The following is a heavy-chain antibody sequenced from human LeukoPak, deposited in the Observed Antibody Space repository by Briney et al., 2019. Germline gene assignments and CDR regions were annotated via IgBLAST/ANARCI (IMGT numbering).Heavy chain of an antibody. V-gene: IGHV1-18*01. J-gene: IGHJ5*02. CDR1: GYSFTNYG. D-gene: IGHD4-17*01. CDR2: ISANNGNT. Sequence: ASVKVSCKASGYSFTNYGIHWVRQAPGQGLEWMGWISANNGNTNYAQKFQGRVTMTTDTSTTTVYMELGSLRSDDTAVYYCERDYGDYISSWFDLWGQGTLVTVSS. CDR3: ERDYGDYISSWFDL.